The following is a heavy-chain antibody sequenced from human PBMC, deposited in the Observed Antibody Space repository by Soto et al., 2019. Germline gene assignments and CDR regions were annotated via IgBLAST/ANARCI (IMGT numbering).Heavy chain of an antibody. V-gene: IGHV3-23*01. CDR1: GFTFKDFA. CDR2: ISGSGVST. CDR3: ARDRTFNFYYGMDV. J-gene: IGHJ6*02. Sequence: GESLKISCAASGFTFKDFAMSWVRLAPGRGLEWVSGISGSGVSTYYAASVKGRFTISRDNSKITVYLQMNSLRDEDTAIYYCARDRTFNFYYGMDVWGQGTTVTVSS.